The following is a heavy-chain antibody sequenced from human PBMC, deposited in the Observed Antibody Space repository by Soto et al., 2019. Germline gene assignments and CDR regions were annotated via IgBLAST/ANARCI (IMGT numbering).Heavy chain of an antibody. V-gene: IGHV3-23*01. CDR3: AKDRENDFWSCYYPLDV. J-gene: IGHJ6*02. D-gene: IGHD3-3*01. CDR1: GFTFSSYA. Sequence: EVQLLESGGGLVQPGGSLRLSCAASGFTFSSYAMSWVRQAPGKGLEWVSAISGSGGSTYYADSVKGRFSISRDNSKNTLYLQMNSLRAEDTALYYCAKDRENDFWSCYYPLDVWGQGTTVTVSS. CDR2: ISGSGGST.